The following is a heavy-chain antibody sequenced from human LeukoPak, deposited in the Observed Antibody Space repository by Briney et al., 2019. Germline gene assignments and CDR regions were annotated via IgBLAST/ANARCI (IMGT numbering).Heavy chain of an antibody. CDR2: IYHSGST. CDR1: GGSISSGGYS. Sequence: SQTLSLTCAVSGGSISSGGYSWSWIRQPPGKGLEWIGYIYHSGSTYYNPSLKSRVTISVDRSKNQFSLKLSSVTAADTAVYYCARVGVDGFDYWGQGTLVTVSS. J-gene: IGHJ4*02. V-gene: IGHV4-30-2*01. CDR3: ARVGVDGFDY. D-gene: IGHD3-3*01.